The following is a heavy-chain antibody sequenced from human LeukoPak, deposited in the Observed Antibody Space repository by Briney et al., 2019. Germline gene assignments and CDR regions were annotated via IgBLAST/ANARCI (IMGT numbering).Heavy chain of an antibody. CDR1: GFTFSSYG. J-gene: IGHJ4*02. V-gene: IGHV3-30*02. D-gene: IGHD4-17*01. CDR2: INYNGRNN. CDR3: AKGRETTVNPPFD. Sequence: PGGSLRLSCAASGFTFSSYGMHWVRQAPGKGLEWVSFINYNGRNNYYADSVKGRFTISRDSSKNTLSLQMNSLRDEDTAVYYCAKGRETTVNPPFDWGQGTLVTVSS.